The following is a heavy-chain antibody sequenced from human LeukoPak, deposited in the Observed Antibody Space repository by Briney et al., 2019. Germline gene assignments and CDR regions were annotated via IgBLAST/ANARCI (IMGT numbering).Heavy chain of an antibody. Sequence: PSETLSLTCTVSGGSISSSIYYWGWIRQPPGKGLEWIGSIYYTGSTYYNSSLKSRVTISVDTSKSQFSLKLRSVTAADTAVYYCARDIGSQMATISDWFDPWGQGTLVTVSS. V-gene: IGHV4-39*07. D-gene: IGHD5-24*01. CDR3: ARDIGSQMATISDWFDP. CDR1: GGSISSSIYY. CDR2: IYYTGST. J-gene: IGHJ5*02.